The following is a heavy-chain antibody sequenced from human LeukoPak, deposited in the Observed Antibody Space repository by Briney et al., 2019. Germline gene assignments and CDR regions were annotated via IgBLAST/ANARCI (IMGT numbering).Heavy chain of an antibody. CDR2: ISSDGTNK. D-gene: IGHD3-10*01. J-gene: IGHJ4*02. CDR1: RFTFSSYG. CDR3: AKDLGTYGSGRPGY. V-gene: IGHV3-30*18. Sequence: GGSLRLSCAASRFTFSSYGMYWVRQAPGKGLEWVAIISSDGTNKYYADSVKGRFTISRDNSKNTLFLQMNSLRAEDTALYYCAKDLGTYGSGRPGYWGQGSLVTVSS.